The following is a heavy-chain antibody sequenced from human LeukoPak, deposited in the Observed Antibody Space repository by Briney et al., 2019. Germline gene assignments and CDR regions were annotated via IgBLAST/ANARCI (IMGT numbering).Heavy chain of an antibody. CDR3: ARGHETSAHYLDY. CDR1: GFTFSYYW. D-gene: IGHD3-22*01. Sequence: QSGGSLRLSCAASGFTFSYYWMHWVRQAPGKGLVWVSRINRDATSTSYADSVKGRFTISRDKAKNTLFLQMNSLRVEDTAVYYCARGHETSAHYLDYWGQGTLVTVSS. J-gene: IGHJ4*02. CDR2: INRDATST. V-gene: IGHV3-74*01.